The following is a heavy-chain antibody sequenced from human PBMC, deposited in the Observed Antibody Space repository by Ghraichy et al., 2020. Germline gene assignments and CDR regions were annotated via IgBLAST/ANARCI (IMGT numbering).Heavy chain of an antibody. V-gene: IGHV1-2*02. CDR1: GYTFTGYY. CDR2: INPNSGGT. CDR3: AREWAGIAAAGTYYYYGMDV. Sequence: ASVKVSCKASGYTFTGYYMHWVRQAPGQGLEWMGWINPNSGGTNYAQKFQGRVTMTRDTSISTAYMELSRLRSDDTAVYYCAREWAGIAAAGTYYYYGMDVWGQGTTVTVSS. J-gene: IGHJ6*02. D-gene: IGHD6-13*01.